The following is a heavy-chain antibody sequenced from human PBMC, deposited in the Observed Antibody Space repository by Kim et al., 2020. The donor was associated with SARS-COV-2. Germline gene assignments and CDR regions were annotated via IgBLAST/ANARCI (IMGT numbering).Heavy chain of an antibody. Sequence: GGSLRLSCAASGFTFSSYGMHWVRQAPGKGLEWVAVIWYDGSNKYYADSVKGRFTISRDNSKNTLYLQMNSLRAEDTAVYYCARDRWEDTAIVLFDYWGHGTLVTVSS. CDR2: IWYDGSNK. D-gene: IGHD5-18*01. CDR1: GFTFSSYG. V-gene: IGHV3-33*01. J-gene: IGHJ4*01. CDR3: ARDRWEDTAIVLFDY.